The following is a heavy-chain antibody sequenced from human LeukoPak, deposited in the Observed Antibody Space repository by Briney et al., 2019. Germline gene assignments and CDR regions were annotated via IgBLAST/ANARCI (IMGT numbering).Heavy chain of an antibody. V-gene: IGHV3-30-3*01. D-gene: IGHD5-24*01. CDR2: ISYDGYDN. CDR1: GFTFNEYA. Sequence: PGGSLRLSCAASGFTFNEYAMYWVRQTPGKGLEWVALISYDGYDNSYADSVRGRFTISRDNAKNTLYLQMNSLRAEDTAVYHCARGVTMATITPLLCWGQGTLVTVSS. CDR3: ARGVTMATITPLLC. J-gene: IGHJ4*02.